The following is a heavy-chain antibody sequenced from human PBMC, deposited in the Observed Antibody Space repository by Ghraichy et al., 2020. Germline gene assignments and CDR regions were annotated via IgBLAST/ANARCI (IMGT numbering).Heavy chain of an antibody. CDR2: IYYSGST. J-gene: IGHJ4*02. CDR3: ARARVATLYYFDY. Sequence: ETLSLTCTVSGGSISSYYWSWIRQPPGKGLEWIGYIYYSGSTNYNPSLKSRVTISVDTSKNQFSLKLSSVTAADTAVYYCARARVATLYYFDYWGQGTLVTVSS. V-gene: IGHV4-59*01. D-gene: IGHD5-12*01. CDR1: GGSISSYY.